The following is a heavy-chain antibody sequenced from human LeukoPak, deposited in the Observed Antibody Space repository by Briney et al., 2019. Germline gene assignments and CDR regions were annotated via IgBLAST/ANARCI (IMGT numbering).Heavy chain of an antibody. CDR3: ARFRASCYDY. V-gene: IGHV3-21*01. J-gene: IGHJ4*02. CDR2: ISSSSSYI. CDR1: GFTFGSYS. Sequence: GGSLRLSCAASGFTFGSYSMNWVRQAPGKGLEWVSSISSSSSYIYYADSVKGRFTISRDNAKNSLYLQMNSLRAEDTAVYYCARFRASCYDYWGQGTLVTVSS. D-gene: IGHD2-2*01.